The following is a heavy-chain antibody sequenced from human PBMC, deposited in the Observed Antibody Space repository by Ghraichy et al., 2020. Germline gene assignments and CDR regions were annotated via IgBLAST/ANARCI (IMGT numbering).Heavy chain of an antibody. V-gene: IGHV1-18*01. CDR3: ARDGATMVRGAEFDY. CDR2: ISTYNGNT. D-gene: IGHD3-10*01. CDR1: GYTFTSYG. Sequence: ASVKVSCKASGYTFTSYGLSWVRQAPGQGLEWMGWISTYNGNTNYAQKLQGRVTMTTDTSTSTAYMELRSLRSDDTAVYYCARDGATMVRGAEFDYWGQGTLVTVSS. J-gene: IGHJ4*02.